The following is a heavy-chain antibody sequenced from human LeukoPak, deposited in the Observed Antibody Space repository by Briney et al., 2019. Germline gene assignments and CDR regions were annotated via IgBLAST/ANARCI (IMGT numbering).Heavy chain of an antibody. J-gene: IGHJ3*02. V-gene: IGHV4-59*01. D-gene: IGHD3-10*01. CDR1: GGSISSYY. Sequence: SGPTLVKPSETLSLTCTVSGGSISSYYWSWIRQPPGKGLEWIGYIYYSGSTNYNPSLKSRVTISVDTSKNQFSLKLSSVTAADTAVYYCARDFFVGRFAFDIWGQGTMVTVSS. CDR2: IYYSGST. CDR3: ARDFFVGRFAFDI.